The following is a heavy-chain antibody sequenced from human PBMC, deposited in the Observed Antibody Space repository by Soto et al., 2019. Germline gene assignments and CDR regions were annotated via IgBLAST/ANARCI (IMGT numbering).Heavy chain of an antibody. CDR2: INHSGST. V-gene: IGHV4-34*01. CDR3: ARAPGPVDY. Sequence: SETLSLTCAVYGGSFSGYYWSWIRQPPGKGLEWIGEINHSGSTNYNPSLKSRVTISVDTSKNQFSLKLSSVTAADTAVYYFARAPGPVDYWGQGTLVTVSS. CDR1: GGSFSGYY. J-gene: IGHJ4*02.